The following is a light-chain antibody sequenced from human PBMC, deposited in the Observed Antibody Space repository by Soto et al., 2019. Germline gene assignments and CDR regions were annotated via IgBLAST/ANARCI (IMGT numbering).Light chain of an antibody. CDR1: QCVSSI. CDR3: QQSYSTPT. V-gene: IGKV1-39*01. CDR2: AAS. J-gene: IGKJ2*01. Sequence: DPVTIVCRASQCVSSILNWYRHKPGKAPELLIYAASSLHTGVPSRFSGSGSGSDFTLTISSLQPEDFATYYCQQSYSTPTLGQGTKVDIK.